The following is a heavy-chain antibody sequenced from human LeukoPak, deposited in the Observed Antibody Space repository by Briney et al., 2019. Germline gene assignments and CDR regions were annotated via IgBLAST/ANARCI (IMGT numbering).Heavy chain of an antibody. J-gene: IGHJ4*02. CDR1: GFTFSNYW. V-gene: IGHV3-7*01. CDR3: ASRAGKPGNTPWCFDY. Sequence: GGSLRLSCAASGFTFSNYWMTWVRQAPGKGPEWVANIKQDGSERNYVDSVKGRFTIARDNTKNSLYLQMISLRGEDTAVYYCASRAGKPGNTPWCFDYWGQGALVTVSS. D-gene: IGHD1-7*01. CDR2: IKQDGSER.